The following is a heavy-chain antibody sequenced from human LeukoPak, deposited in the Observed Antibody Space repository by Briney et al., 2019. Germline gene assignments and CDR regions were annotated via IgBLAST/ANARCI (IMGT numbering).Heavy chain of an antibody. D-gene: IGHD3-22*01. CDR2: IYTSGST. CDR3: GRVYYYDSSGYYRYSNDAFDI. CDR1: GGSISSGSYY. J-gene: IGHJ3*02. Sequence: TSETLSLTCTVSGGSISSGSYYWSWIRQPAGKGLEWIGRIYTSGSTNYNPSLRSRVTISVDTSKNQFSLNLGSVSAADTAVYYCGRVYYYDSSGYYRYSNDAFDIWAQGTMVTVFS. V-gene: IGHV4-61*02.